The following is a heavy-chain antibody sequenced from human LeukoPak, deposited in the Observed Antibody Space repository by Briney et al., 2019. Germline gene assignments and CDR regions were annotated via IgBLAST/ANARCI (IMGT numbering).Heavy chain of an antibody. J-gene: IGHJ4*02. CDR1: GGTFSSYA. Sequence: ASVKVSCKASGGTFSSYAISWVRQATGQGLEWMGWMNPNSGNTGYAQKFQGRVTITRNTSISTAYMELSSLRSEDTAVYYCARGSGPYSSSWYGIYDYWGQGTLVTVSS. D-gene: IGHD6-13*01. V-gene: IGHV1-8*03. CDR2: MNPNSGNT. CDR3: ARGSGPYSSSWYGIYDY.